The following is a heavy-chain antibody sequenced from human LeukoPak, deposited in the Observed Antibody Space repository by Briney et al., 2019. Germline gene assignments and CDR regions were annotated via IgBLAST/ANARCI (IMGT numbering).Heavy chain of an antibody. CDR1: GGSISSNSYY. V-gene: IGHV4-39*07. CDR3: ARDNVVDATSGIDY. D-gene: IGHD2-21*01. CDR2: VSYSGST. Sequence: PETLSLTCTVSGGSISSNSYYWGWIRQPPGKGLEWIGSVSYSGSTYYSPSLKSRVTISLDTSKNQFSLKLTSMTAADTAVYFCARDNVVDATSGIDYWGQGTLVTVSS. J-gene: IGHJ4*02.